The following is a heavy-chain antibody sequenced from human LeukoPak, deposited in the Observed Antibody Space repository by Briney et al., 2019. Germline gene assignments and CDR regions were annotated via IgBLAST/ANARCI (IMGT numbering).Heavy chain of an antibody. CDR2: IRVSGST. CDR1: GFTFSSYA. D-gene: IGHD5-18*01. J-gene: IGHJ2*01. Sequence: GGSLRLSCTTSGFTFSSYALSWVRQAPGKGLEWVSGIRVSGSTYYPDSVTGRFTISRDNSENTLYLQMSGLRVEDTAVYFCAKDREDSAMISGVFDLWGRGTLVTVSS. V-gene: IGHV3-23*01. CDR3: AKDREDSAMISGVFDL.